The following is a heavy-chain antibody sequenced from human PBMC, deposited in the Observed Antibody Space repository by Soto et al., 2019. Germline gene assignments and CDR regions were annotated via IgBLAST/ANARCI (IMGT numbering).Heavy chain of an antibody. Sequence: EVQLVESGGGLVKPGGSLRLSCAASGFTFSSYSMNWVRQAPGKGLEWVSSISSSSSYIYYADSVKGRFTISRDNAKNSLYLQMNRLRAEDTAVYYCARDPRKDYYYYYGMDVWGQGTTVTVSS. J-gene: IGHJ6*02. V-gene: IGHV3-21*01. CDR3: ARDPRKDYYYYYGMDV. CDR1: GFTFSSYS. CDR2: ISSSSSYI.